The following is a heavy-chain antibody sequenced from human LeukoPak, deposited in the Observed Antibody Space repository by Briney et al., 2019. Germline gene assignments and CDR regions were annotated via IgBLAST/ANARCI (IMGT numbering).Heavy chain of an antibody. CDR3: ARGTRGIAAAGPSCYFDY. CDR2: TYYRSKWYN. Sequence: SQTLSLTCAISGDSVSSNSAAWNWIRQSPSRGLEWLGRTYYRSKWYNDYAVSVKSRITINPDTSKNQFSLQLNSVTPEDTAVYYCARGTRGIAAAGPSCYFDYWGQGTLVTVSS. V-gene: IGHV6-1*01. D-gene: IGHD6-13*01. J-gene: IGHJ4*02. CDR1: GDSVSSNSAA.